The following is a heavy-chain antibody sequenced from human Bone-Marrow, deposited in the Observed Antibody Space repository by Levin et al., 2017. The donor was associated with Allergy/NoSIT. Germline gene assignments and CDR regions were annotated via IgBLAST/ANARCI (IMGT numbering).Heavy chain of an antibody. V-gene: IGHV4-61*01. CDR2: IHSSGSA. D-gene: IGHD6-19*01. J-gene: IGHJ4*01. Sequence: SETLSLTCTVSGGSVSSGNYYWSWIRQPPVPGKGLEWIGYIHSSGSANYSPSLKSRATISADTSRNQFSLKLTSGTAADTAVYYCARDLGWYTFDHWGHGTLVTVSS. CDR3: ARDLGWYTFDH. CDR1: GGSVSSGNYY.